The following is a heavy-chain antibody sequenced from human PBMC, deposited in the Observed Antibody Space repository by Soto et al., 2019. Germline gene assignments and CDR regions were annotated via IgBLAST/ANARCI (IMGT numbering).Heavy chain of an antibody. CDR3: ARPGTVTDWAFDY. J-gene: IGHJ4*02. Sequence: EVQLVESGGGLVQPGGSLRLSCAASGFTFSDHYMDWVRQAPGKGLEWVGRTRNKANSYTTEYAASVKGRFTISRDDSKNSLYLQMNSLKTEDTAVYYCARPGTVTDWAFDYWGKGTLVTVSS. D-gene: IGHD4-17*01. V-gene: IGHV3-72*01. CDR2: TRNKANSYTT. CDR1: GFTFSDHY.